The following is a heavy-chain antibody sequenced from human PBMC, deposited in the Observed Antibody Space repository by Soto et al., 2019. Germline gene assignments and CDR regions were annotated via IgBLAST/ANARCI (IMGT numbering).Heavy chain of an antibody. CDR3: ARVSVRYSGYAPFDY. CDR2: IYYSGST. J-gene: IGHJ4*02. D-gene: IGHD5-12*01. CDR1: GGSISSGDYY. Sequence: SETLSLTXTVSGGSISSGDYYWSWIRQPPGKGLEWIGYIYYSGSTYYNPSLKSRVTISVDTSKNQFSLKLSSVTAADTAVYYCARVSVRYSGYAPFDYWGQGTLVTVSS. V-gene: IGHV4-30-4*01.